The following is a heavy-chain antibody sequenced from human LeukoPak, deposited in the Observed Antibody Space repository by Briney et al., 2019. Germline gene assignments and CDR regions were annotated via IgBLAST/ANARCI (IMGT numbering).Heavy chain of an antibody. CDR3: ARARFGYNRGPFDY. CDR1: GFTFSNYA. CDR2: ISYDGSNK. Sequence: GGSLRLPCAASGFTFSNYAIHWVRQAPGKGLEWVAFISYDGSNKHYADSVKGRSTISRDNSKNTLYLQMNSLRPEDTAVYYCARARFGYNRGPFDYWGQGILVTVSS. J-gene: IGHJ4*02. D-gene: IGHD5-24*01. V-gene: IGHV3-30-3*01.